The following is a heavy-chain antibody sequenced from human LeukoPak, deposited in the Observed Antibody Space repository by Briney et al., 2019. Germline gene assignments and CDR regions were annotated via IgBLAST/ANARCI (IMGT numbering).Heavy chain of an antibody. CDR2: IKQDGSEK. CDR1: GFTFSSYW. J-gene: IGHJ3*02. D-gene: IGHD2-15*01. V-gene: IGHV3-7*01. Sequence: PGGSLRLSCAASGFTFSSYWMSWVRQAPGKGLEWVANIKQDGSEKYYVDSVKGRFTISRDNAKNSLYLQMNSLRAEDTAVYYCARDGSRDRWSDAFDIWGQGTMVTVSS. CDR3: ARDGSRDRWSDAFDI.